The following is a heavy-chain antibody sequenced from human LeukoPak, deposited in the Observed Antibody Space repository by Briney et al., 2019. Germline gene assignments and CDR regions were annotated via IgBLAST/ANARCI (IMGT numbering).Heavy chain of an antibody. J-gene: IGHJ4*02. Sequence: NPGGSLRLSCAASGFTFSSYSMNWIRQAPGKGLEWVSSISSSTSYIYYADSVKGRFTISKDNAKNPLYLQMNSLRAEDTAVYYCARAGGSTVSHSDYWGQGTLVTVSS. CDR2: ISSSTSYI. CDR3: ARAGGSTVSHSDY. D-gene: IGHD4-17*01. CDR1: GFTFSSYS. V-gene: IGHV3-21*01.